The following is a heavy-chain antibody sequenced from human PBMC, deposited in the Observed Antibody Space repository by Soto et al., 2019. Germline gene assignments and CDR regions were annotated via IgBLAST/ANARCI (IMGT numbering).Heavy chain of an antibody. D-gene: IGHD2-2*01. CDR1: GDSISNNNFY. CDR2: IYYSGST. Sequence: SETLSLTCTVSGDSISNNNFYWGWIRQPPGKGMEWIGSIYYSGSTYYNPSLKSRVTISVDTSNNQLSLKLSSVTAADTAVYYCARRGLPAAILARPYYYYYYMDVWGKGTTVTVSS. J-gene: IGHJ6*03. CDR3: ARRGLPAAILARPYYYYYYMDV. V-gene: IGHV4-39*01.